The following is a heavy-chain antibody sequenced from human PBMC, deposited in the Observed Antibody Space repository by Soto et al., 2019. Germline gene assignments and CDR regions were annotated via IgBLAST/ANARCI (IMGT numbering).Heavy chain of an antibody. Sequence: QVQLVQSGAEVKKPGASVKVSCKASGYTFTSYGISWVRQAPGQGLEWMGWISAYNGNTNYAQKLQGRVTMTTDTSTSTAYMELRSLRSDDTAVYYCARVILWFEELLTSGWFDPWGQGTLVTVSS. CDR2: ISAYNGNT. J-gene: IGHJ5*02. CDR3: ARVILWFEELLTSGWFDP. D-gene: IGHD3-10*01. V-gene: IGHV1-18*01. CDR1: GYTFTSYG.